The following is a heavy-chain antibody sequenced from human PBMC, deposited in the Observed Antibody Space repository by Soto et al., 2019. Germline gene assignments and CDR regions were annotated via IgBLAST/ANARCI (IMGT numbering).Heavy chain of an antibody. J-gene: IGHJ4*02. V-gene: IGHV1-18*01. CDR2: ISAYNGNT. CDR1: GYTFTSYG. D-gene: IGHD2-2*01. Sequence: QVQLVQSGAEVKKPGASVKVSCKASGYTFTSYGISWVRQAPGQGLEWMGWISAYNGNTNYAQKLQVRVTITTDTSTSTAYMELRSLRSDDTAVYYCARDSLPAAMGDTAVDYLGQGTMITVSS. CDR3: ARDSLPAAMGDTAVDY.